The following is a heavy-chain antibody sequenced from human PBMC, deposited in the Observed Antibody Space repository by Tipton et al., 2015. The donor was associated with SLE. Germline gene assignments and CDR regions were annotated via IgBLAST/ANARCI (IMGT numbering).Heavy chain of an antibody. V-gene: IGHV4-59*08. CDR2: IYYSGST. CDR3: ARHPSGYYYFDY. CDR1: GGSISSYY. Sequence: LRLSCTVSGGSISSYYWSWIRQPPGKGLEWIGYIYYSGSTNYNPSLKSRVTISVDTSKNQFSLKLISVTAADTAVYYCARHPSGYYYFDYWGQGTLVTVSS. D-gene: IGHD3-22*01. J-gene: IGHJ4*02.